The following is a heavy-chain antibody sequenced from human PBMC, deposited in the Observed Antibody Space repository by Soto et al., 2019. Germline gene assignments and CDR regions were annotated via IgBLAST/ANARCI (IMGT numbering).Heavy chain of an antibody. V-gene: IGHV3-30*18. D-gene: IGHD3-3*01. J-gene: IGHJ4*02. CDR3: AKDRQGYDFWSGCDS. Sequence: GGSLRLSCAASGFSFGLYGMHWVRQAPGKGLEWVAVISYDGSDKYYADSVKGRFSISRDNSKNTVYLQLNSLRPEDTAVYYCAKDRQGYDFWSGCDSWGQGALVTVSS. CDR2: ISYDGSDK. CDR1: GFSFGLYG.